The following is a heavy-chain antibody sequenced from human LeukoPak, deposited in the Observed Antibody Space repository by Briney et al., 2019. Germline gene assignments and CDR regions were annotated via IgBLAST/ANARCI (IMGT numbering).Heavy chain of an antibody. D-gene: IGHD6-13*01. Sequence: PGRSLRLSCTASGFAFSSFAMHWVRQAPGKGLEWVAVISYDGSNKYFADSVKGRFTISRDNSKNTLYLQMNSLRAEDTAVYYCEIDQMISAAGLDYWGQGTLVTVSS. V-gene: IGHV3-30-3*01. CDR2: ISYDGSNK. CDR1: GFAFSSFA. CDR3: EIDQMISAAGLDY. J-gene: IGHJ4*02.